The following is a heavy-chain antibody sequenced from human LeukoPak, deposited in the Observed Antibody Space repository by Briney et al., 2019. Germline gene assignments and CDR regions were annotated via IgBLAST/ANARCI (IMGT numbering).Heavy chain of an antibody. J-gene: IGHJ4*02. Sequence: ASVRVSCKASGYTFTNYYMHWGRQAPGQGLEWMGWIDPHSGATNYAQMFQGRVTMTRDTSISTAFMDLSSLRSDDTAVYYCAPSANYFYFDYWGQGTLVTVSS. CDR1: GYTFTNYY. D-gene: IGHD4/OR15-4a*01. V-gene: IGHV1-2*02. CDR3: APSANYFYFDY. CDR2: IDPHSGAT.